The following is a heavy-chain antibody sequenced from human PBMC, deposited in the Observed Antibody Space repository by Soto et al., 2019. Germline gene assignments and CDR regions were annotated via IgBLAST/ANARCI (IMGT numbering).Heavy chain of an antibody. CDR1: GGSFSGYY. CDR3: ARSPYYYYYGMDV. Sequence: PSETLSLTCAFYGGSFSGYYWSWIRQPPGKGLEWIGEINHSGSTNYNPSLKSRVTISVDTSKNQFSLKLSSVTAADTAVYYCARSPYYYYYGMDVWGQGTTVT. CDR2: INHSGST. V-gene: IGHV4-34*01. J-gene: IGHJ6*02.